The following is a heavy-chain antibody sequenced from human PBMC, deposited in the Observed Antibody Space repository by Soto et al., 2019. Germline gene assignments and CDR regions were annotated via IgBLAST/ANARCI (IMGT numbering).Heavy chain of an antibody. CDR2: ISGSGGST. V-gene: IGHV3-23*01. CDR3: AKEQFTYYYDSSGYYSNHYFDY. D-gene: IGHD3-22*01. J-gene: IGHJ4*02. CDR1: GFTFSSYA. Sequence: GGSLRLSCAASGFTFSSYAMSWVRQAPGKGLEWVSAISGSGGSTYYADSVKGRFTISRDNSKNTLYLQMNSLRAEDTAVYYCAKEQFTYYYDSSGYYSNHYFDYWGQGTLVTVSS.